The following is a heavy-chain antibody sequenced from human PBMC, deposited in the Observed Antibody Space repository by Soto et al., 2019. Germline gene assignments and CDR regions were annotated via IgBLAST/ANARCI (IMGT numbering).Heavy chain of an antibody. CDR1: GGSISSSSYY. D-gene: IGHD3-10*01. CDR2: IYYSGST. CDR3: ARHFDYYYGSGSSGGFDY. V-gene: IGHV4-39*01. Sequence: QLQLQESGPGLVKPSETLSLTCTVSGGSISSSSYYWGWIRQPPGKGLEWIGSIYYSGSTYYNPSLKSRVTISVDTSKNQFSLKLSSVTAADTAVYYCARHFDYYYGSGSSGGFDYWGQGTLVTVSS. J-gene: IGHJ4*02.